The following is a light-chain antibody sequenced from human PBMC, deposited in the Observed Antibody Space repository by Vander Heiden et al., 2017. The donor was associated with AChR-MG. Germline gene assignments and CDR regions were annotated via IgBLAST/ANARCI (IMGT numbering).Light chain of an antibody. CDR1: TSNIGSNF. CDR3: AVWDDSLSRWL. CDR2: RDD. J-gene: IGLJ3*02. V-gene: IGLV1-47*01. Sequence: QSVLTQPPSASGTPGQRVTISCSGGTSNIGSNFVYWYQQFPGTAPKLLIYRDDQRPSGVPDRFSASKSDTSASLAISGPRSEDEAVYYCAVWDDSLSRWLFGGGTKLTVL.